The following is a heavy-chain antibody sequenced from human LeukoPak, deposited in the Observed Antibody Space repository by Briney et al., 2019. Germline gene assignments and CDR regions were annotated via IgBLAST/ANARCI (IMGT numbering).Heavy chain of an antibody. D-gene: IGHD4-23*01. Sequence: GGSLRLSCAASGFTFSSYWMSWVRQAPGEGLEWVANIKQDGSEKYYVDSVKGRFTISRDNAKNSLYLQMISLRAEDTAVYYCARVAYQGRWFHLSYFDHWGQGTLVTVSS. CDR2: IKQDGSEK. CDR1: GFTFSSYW. J-gene: IGHJ4*02. CDR3: ARVAYQGRWFHLSYFDH. V-gene: IGHV3-7*01.